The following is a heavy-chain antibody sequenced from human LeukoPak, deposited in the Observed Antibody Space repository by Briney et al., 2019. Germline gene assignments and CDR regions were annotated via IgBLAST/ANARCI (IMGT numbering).Heavy chain of an antibody. CDR2: IIPIFGTA. CDR3: ARGPFGYSGYDYMDV. J-gene: IGHJ6*03. D-gene: IGHD5-12*01. Sequence: ASVKVSCKASGGTFSSYAISWVRQAPGQGLEWMGGIIPIFGTANYAQRFQGRVMITTDESTSTAYMELSSLRSEDTAVYYCARGPFGYSGYDYMDVWGKGTTVTVSS. CDR1: GGTFSSYA. V-gene: IGHV1-69*05.